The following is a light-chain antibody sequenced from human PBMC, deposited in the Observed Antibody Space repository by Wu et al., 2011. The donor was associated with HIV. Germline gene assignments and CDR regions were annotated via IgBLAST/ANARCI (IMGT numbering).Light chain of an antibody. V-gene: IGKV3-20*01. J-gene: IGKJ1*01. CDR1: QSVSSSY. CDR3: QQYGNSPWT. CDR2: GAS. Sequence: EIVLTQSPGTLSLSPGERATLSCRASQSVSSSYLAWYQQKPGQAPRLLIYGASSRATGIPDRFRGSGSGTDFTLTISRLEPEDFAMYYCQQYGNSPWTFGQGTKVE.